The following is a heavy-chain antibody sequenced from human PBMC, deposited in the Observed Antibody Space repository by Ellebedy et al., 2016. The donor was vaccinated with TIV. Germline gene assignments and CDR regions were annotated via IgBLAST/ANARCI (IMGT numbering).Heavy chain of an antibody. Sequence: GESLKISXAASGFTFSSYGMSWVRQAPGTGLEWVSAISGGGNTYYADSVKGRFTISRDNSKNTLHLQMSSLRAEDAAVYSCAGRFGEFLGVSDFWGQGAPVTVSS. D-gene: IGHD3-10*01. V-gene: IGHV3-23*01. CDR3: AGRFGEFLGVSDF. CDR1: GFTFSSYG. J-gene: IGHJ4*02. CDR2: ISGGGNT.